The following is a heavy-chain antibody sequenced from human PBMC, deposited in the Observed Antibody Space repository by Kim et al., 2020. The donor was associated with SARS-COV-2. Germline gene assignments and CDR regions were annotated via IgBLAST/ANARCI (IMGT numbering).Heavy chain of an antibody. V-gene: IGHV1-2*04. Sequence: ASVKVSCKASGYTFTGYYMHWVRQAPGQGLEWMGWINPNSGGTNYAQKFQGWVTMTRDTSISTAYMELSRLRSDDTAVYYCAREPVVADPYYYGMDVWGQGTTVTVSS. J-gene: IGHJ6*02. D-gene: IGHD2-15*01. CDR2: INPNSGGT. CDR1: GYTFTGYY. CDR3: AREPVVADPYYYGMDV.